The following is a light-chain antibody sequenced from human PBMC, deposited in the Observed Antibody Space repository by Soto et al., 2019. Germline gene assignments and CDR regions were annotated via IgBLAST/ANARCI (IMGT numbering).Light chain of an antibody. CDR1: QSVTNRY. CDR2: GIS. Sequence: ESVLTQSPGTLSLSPGERATLSCRASQSVTNRYFAWYQQRPGQAPRLLIYGISNRATGIPDMFSGSGSGTDFTLTISRLEPEDFVVYYCQQYSSLPHTFGQGTKLEVK. V-gene: IGKV3-20*01. J-gene: IGKJ2*01. CDR3: QQYSSLPHT.